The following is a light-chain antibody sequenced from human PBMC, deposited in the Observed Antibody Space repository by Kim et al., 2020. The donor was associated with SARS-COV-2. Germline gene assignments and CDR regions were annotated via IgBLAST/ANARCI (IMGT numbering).Light chain of an antibody. Sequence: QSVLTQPPSASGTPGQRVTISCSGSSSNIGSNNVVWYQQLPAAAPNLLIYSNNQRPSGFPDRFSGSRSGTSASLAISGLQSGDEADYYCAVWDDSLKQGVFGGGTQLTVL. CDR1: SSNIGSNN. V-gene: IGLV1-44*01. CDR3: AVWDDSLKQGV. J-gene: IGLJ3*02. CDR2: SNN.